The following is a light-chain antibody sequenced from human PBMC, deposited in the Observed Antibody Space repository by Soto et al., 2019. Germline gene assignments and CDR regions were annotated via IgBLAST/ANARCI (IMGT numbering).Light chain of an antibody. V-gene: IGKV1-12*01. CDR2: TGS. Sequence: DIQMSQSPSSVSASVGDRVTITCQASQGINNWLAWYQQQPRRAAHLLIYTGSTFEGGVPPGCIGGGSGTEVTPTIISLQDDDYAVDYCYQYGGSLVTFGGGTKVDIK. CDR3: YQYGGSLVT. J-gene: IGKJ4*02. CDR1: QGINNW.